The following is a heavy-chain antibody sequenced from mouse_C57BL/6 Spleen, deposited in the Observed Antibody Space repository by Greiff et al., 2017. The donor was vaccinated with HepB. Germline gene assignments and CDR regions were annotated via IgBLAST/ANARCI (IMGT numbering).Heavy chain of an antibody. CDR3: ARNYGSLYYFDY. J-gene: IGHJ2*01. CDR1: GFTFSDYG. V-gene: IGHV5-17*01. D-gene: IGHD1-1*01. CDR2: ISSGSSTI. Sequence: EVKLVESGGGLVKPGGSLKLSCAASGFTFSDYGMHWVRQAPEKGLEWVAYISSGSSTIYYADTVKGRFTISRDNAKNTLFLQMTSLRSEDTAMYYCARNYGSLYYFDYWGQGTTLTVSS.